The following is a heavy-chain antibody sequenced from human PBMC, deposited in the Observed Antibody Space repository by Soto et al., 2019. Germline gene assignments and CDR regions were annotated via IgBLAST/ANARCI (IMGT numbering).Heavy chain of an antibody. D-gene: IGHD2-2*01. J-gene: IGHJ4*02. Sequence: GASLRLSCSASGFTFSSYAMHWVRQAPGKGLEYVSAISSNGGSTYYADSVKGRFTISRDNSKNTLYLQMSSLRAEDTAVYYCVNNYFYVGVGSAYYHPSFDSWGQGTLVTVSS. CDR2: ISSNGGST. V-gene: IGHV3-64D*08. CDR1: GFTFSSYA. CDR3: VNNYFYVGVGSAYYHPSFDS.